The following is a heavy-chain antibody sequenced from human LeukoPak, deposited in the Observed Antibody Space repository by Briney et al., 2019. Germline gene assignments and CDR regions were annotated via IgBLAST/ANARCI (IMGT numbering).Heavy chain of an antibody. CDR1: GGSISSHY. Sequence: SETLSLTCTVSGGSISSHYWSWIRQPPGKGLEWIGYIYYSGSTNYNPSLKSRVTISVDKSKNQFSLKLSSVTAADTAVYYCARSPSYYDFWSGYYTYYFDYWGQGTLVTVSS. CDR3: ARSPSYYDFWSGYYTYYFDY. CDR2: IYYSGST. D-gene: IGHD3-3*01. J-gene: IGHJ4*02. V-gene: IGHV4-59*11.